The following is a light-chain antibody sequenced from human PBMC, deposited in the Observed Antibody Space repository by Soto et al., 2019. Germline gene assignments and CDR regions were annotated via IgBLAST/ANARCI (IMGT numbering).Light chain of an antibody. Sequence: DIQMTQSPSTLSASVGDRVTITCRASQSISSWLAWYQQKPGKSTKLLIYKASNLQSGVPSRFSGSGSGTEFTLTISSLQPDDFATYYCQQYNSYPWTFGQGTKVEIK. J-gene: IGKJ1*01. CDR1: QSISSW. CDR3: QQYNSYPWT. V-gene: IGKV1-5*03. CDR2: KAS.